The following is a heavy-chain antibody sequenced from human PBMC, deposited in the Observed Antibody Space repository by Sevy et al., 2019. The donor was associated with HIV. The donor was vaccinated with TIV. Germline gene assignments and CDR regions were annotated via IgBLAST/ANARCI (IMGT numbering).Heavy chain of an antibody. Sequence: GGSLRLSCAASGFTFSSYGMYWVRQAPGKGLEWVAVIWYDGSNKYYADSVKGRFTISRDNSKNTLYLQMNSLRAEDTAVYYCARGAAAGQYYFDYWGQGTLVTVSS. D-gene: IGHD6-13*01. CDR1: GFTFSSYG. J-gene: IGHJ4*02. CDR2: IWYDGSNK. CDR3: ARGAAAGQYYFDY. V-gene: IGHV3-33*01.